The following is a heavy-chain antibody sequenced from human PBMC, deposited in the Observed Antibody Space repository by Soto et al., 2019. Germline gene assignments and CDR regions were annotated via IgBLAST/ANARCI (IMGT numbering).Heavy chain of an antibody. V-gene: IGHV1-69*13. CDR2: IIPIFGTA. D-gene: IGHD2-15*01. CDR1: GGTFSSYA. CDR3: AYCPAEYCSGGSCYYRLDY. J-gene: IGHJ4*02. Sequence: SVKVSCKASGGTFSSYAISWVRQAPGQGLEWMGGIIPIFGTANYAQKFQGRVTITADESTSTAYMELSSLRSEDTAVYYCAYCPAEYCSGGSCYYRLDYWGQGTLVTVS.